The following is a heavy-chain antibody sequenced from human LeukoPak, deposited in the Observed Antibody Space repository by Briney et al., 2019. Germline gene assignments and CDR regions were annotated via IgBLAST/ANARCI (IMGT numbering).Heavy chain of an antibody. CDR1: GFTFINYA. V-gene: IGHV3-23*01. Sequence: SGGSLRLSCAASGFTFINYAMSWVRQAPGKGLEWVSTISGNAYNTYYADSVKGRFTISRDNSNDTLYLQISSLSPEDTAVYYCAKNGDHFMIVAVTPYYNYMDVWGKGTTVTVSS. CDR2: ISGNAYNT. J-gene: IGHJ6*03. D-gene: IGHD3-22*01. CDR3: AKNGDHFMIVAVTPYYNYMDV.